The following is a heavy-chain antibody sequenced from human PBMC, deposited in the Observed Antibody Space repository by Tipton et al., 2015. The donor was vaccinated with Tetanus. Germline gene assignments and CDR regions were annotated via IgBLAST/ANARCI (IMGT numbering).Heavy chain of an antibody. Sequence: TLSLTCVVYGGSFNGYYWNWIRQSPGKGLEWIGEIHQTGTTNYNPSLKSRVSISLDMAKNQFSLRLTSVTAADTAVYYCSRGPLRFFDHWGQGTLVTVSS. J-gene: IGHJ1*01. V-gene: IGHV4-34*01. CDR2: IHQTGTT. CDR3: SRGPLRFFDH. CDR1: GGSFNGYY.